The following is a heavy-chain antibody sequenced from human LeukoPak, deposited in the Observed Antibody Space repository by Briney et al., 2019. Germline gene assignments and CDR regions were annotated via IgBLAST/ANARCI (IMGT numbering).Heavy chain of an antibody. J-gene: IGHJ4*02. CDR3: AKATLGYFDY. D-gene: IGHD7-27*01. V-gene: IGHV3-23*01. CDR2: ISGSGGST. Sequence: PGGSLRLSCAASGFTFSSYGMSWVRQAPGKGLEWVSAISGSGGSTYYADAVKGRFTISRDNSKNMLYLQMNSLRAEDTAVYYCAKATLGYFDYWGQGTLVTVSS. CDR1: GFTFSSYG.